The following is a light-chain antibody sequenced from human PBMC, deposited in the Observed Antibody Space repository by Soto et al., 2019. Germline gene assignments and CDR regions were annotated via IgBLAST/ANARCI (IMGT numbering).Light chain of an antibody. CDR3: QQSYSTPRT. V-gene: IGKV1-39*01. CDR1: QSIRVY. J-gene: IGKJ1*01. Sequence: DIQMTQSPSSLSASVGDRVTITCRASQSIRVYLNWYQQKPGKAPMLLMYAASILQTGVPSRFGGSGSGTDFTLTISSLQPEDFATYYCQQSYSTPRTFGQGTKVDIK. CDR2: AAS.